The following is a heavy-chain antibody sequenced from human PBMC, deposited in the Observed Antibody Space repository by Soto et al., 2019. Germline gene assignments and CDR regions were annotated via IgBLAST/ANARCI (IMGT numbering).Heavy chain of an antibody. V-gene: IGHV3-30*14. D-gene: IGHD3-22*01. CDR2: ISYDGTDK. CDR3: ARGKDYYDASTYTFDY. J-gene: IGHJ4*02. CDR1: GFNFRRYA. Sequence: GGSLRLSCAASGFNFRRYAMHWVRQAPGKGLEWVAVISYDGTDKYYADSVKGRVTFSRDNSKDALYLQMSSLRTEDTAVYYCARGKDYYDASTYTFDYWGQGTLVTVSS.